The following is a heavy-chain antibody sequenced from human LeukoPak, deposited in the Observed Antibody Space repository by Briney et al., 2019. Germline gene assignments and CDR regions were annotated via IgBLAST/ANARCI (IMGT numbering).Heavy chain of an antibody. CDR2: ISGSGLNT. CDR3: AKNKDYDSSGYYWRPFDY. J-gene: IGHJ4*02. D-gene: IGHD3-22*01. CDR1: GFTFSNYA. Sequence: GGSLRLSCAASGFTFSNYAMSWVRQAPGKGLEWVSAISGSGLNTYYADSVEGRFTISRDNSKNTLYLQMNTLRAEDTAVYFCAKNKDYDSSGYYWRPFDYWGQGTLVTVSS. V-gene: IGHV3-23*01.